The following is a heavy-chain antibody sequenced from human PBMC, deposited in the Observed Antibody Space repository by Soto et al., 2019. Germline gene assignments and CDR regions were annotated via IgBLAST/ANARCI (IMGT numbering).Heavy chain of an antibody. Sequence: EVQLVESGGGLVQPGGSLRLSCAASGFTFSSFWMHWVRQAPGKGLVWVSRIVSDGSNTIYADSVKGRFTISRDNAKNTLYLQMNGLRAEDTAVYYCARYSRSSAGYYFGMDVWGRGTTVTVSS. V-gene: IGHV3-74*01. CDR2: IVSDGSNT. CDR1: GFTFSSFW. CDR3: ARYSRSSAGYYFGMDV. J-gene: IGHJ6*02. D-gene: IGHD6-6*01.